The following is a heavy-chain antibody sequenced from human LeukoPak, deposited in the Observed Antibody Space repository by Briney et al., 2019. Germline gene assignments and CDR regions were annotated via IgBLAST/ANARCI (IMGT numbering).Heavy chain of an antibody. Sequence: GGSLRLSCAASGFTVSSNYMSWVCQAPGKGLEWVLVIYSGGSTYYADSVKGRFTISRHNSKNTLYLQMNSLRAEDTAVYYCARGRHCGGDCYPYYFDYWGQGTLVTVSS. CDR1: GFTVSSNY. D-gene: IGHD2-21*02. CDR2: IYSGGST. V-gene: IGHV3-53*04. CDR3: ARGRHCGGDCYPYYFDY. J-gene: IGHJ4*02.